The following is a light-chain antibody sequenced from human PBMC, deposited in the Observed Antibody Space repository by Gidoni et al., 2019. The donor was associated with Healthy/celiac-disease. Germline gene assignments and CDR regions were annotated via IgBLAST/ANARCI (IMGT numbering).Light chain of an antibody. Sequence: EIVLPQSPGTLSLSPGERATLSCSASQSVSSSYLACYQQKPGQAPRLLIYGASSRATGIPDRFSGSGSGTDFTLTISRLEPEDFAVYYCQQYGSSPLFGQGTKVEIK. CDR3: QQYGSSPL. J-gene: IGKJ1*01. V-gene: IGKV3-20*01. CDR1: QSVSSSY. CDR2: GAS.